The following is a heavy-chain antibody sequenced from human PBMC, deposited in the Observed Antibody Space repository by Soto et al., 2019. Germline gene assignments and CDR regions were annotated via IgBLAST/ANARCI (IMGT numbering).Heavy chain of an antibody. CDR2: IYYSGST. CDR1: GGSISSGGYY. CDR3: ARAPSYSSSSNNWFDP. Sequence: SETLSLTCTVSGGSISSGGYYWSWIRQHPGKGLEWIGYIYYSGSTYYNPSLKSRVTISVDTSKNQFSLKLSSVTAADTAVYYCARAPSYSSSSNNWFDPWGQGTLVTVSS. J-gene: IGHJ5*02. V-gene: IGHV4-31*03. D-gene: IGHD6-6*01.